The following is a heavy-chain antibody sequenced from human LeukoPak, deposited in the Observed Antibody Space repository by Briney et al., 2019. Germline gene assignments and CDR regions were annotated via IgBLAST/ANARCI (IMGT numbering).Heavy chain of an antibody. D-gene: IGHD6-6*01. CDR1: GFTFSSYW. V-gene: IGHV3-7*01. CDR3: ASGGYSSSWRAFDI. J-gene: IGHJ3*02. Sequence: PGGSLRLSCAASGFTFSSYWMSWVRQAPGKGLEWVANIKQDGSEKYYVDSVKGRFTISRDNAKNSLYLQMNGLRAEDTAVYYCASGGYSSSWRAFDIWGQGTMVTVSS. CDR2: IKQDGSEK.